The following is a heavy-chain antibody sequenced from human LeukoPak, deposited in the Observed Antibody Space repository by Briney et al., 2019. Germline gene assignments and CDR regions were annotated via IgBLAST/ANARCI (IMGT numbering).Heavy chain of an antibody. J-gene: IGHJ4*02. CDR1: GGSISSSSYN. Sequence: SETLSLTCIVSGGSISSSSYNWGWLRQPPGRGRVWLGSIYYSWTNYYNPSLKRRLTISEDTSKNQFSQNRGSVTAADSAVYYCARDEGVGGAFDYWGQGTLVTVSS. D-gene: IGHD3-16*01. CDR2: IYYSWTN. CDR3: ARDEGVGGAFDY. V-gene: IGHV4-39*02.